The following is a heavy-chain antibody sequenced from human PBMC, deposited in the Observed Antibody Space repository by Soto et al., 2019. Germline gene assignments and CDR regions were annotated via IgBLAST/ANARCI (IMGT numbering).Heavy chain of an antibody. CDR1: GFTFSSYG. Sequence: GGSLRLSCAASGFTFSSYGMHWVRQAPGKGLEWVAVIWYDGSNKYYADSVKGRFTISRDNSKNTLYLQMNSLRAEDTAVYYCARDLWVKLEHDPEELYYYYGMDVWGQGTTVTVSS. D-gene: IGHD1-1*01. CDR2: IWYDGSNK. J-gene: IGHJ6*02. V-gene: IGHV3-33*01. CDR3: ARDLWVKLEHDPEELYYYYGMDV.